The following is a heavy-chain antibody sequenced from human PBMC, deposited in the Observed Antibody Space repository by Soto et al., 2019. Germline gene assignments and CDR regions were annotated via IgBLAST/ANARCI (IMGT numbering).Heavy chain of an antibody. J-gene: IGHJ6*02. CDR2: ISGSGGST. CDR3: AKPFGVAARLATYYYYGMDV. D-gene: IGHD6-6*01. CDR1: GFTFSSYV. V-gene: IGHV3-23*01. Sequence: EVQLLESGGGLVQPGGSLRLSCAASGFTFSSYVMSWVRQAPGKGLEWVSAISGSGGSTYYADSVKGRFTISRDNSKNTLYLQMNSLRAEDTAVYYCAKPFGVAARLATYYYYGMDVWGQGTTVTVSS.